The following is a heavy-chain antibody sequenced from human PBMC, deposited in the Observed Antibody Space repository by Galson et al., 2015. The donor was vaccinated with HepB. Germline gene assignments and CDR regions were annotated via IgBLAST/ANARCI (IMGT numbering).Heavy chain of an antibody. Sequence: SVKVSCKASGYTFTSYAMHWVRQAPGQRLEWMGWINAGNGNTKYSQKFQGRVTITRDTSASTAYMELSSLRSEDTAVYYCARDRVIAAAGGSYQFDPWGQGTLVTVSS. V-gene: IGHV1-3*01. J-gene: IGHJ5*02. CDR1: GYTFTSYA. CDR3: ARDRVIAAAGGSYQFDP. CDR2: INAGNGNT. D-gene: IGHD6-13*01.